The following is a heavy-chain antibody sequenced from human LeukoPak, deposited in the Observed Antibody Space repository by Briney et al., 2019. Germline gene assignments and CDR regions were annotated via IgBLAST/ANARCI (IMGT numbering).Heavy chain of an antibody. J-gene: IGHJ4*02. V-gene: IGHV1-69*13. CDR3: ARGGAGGRRLVGATGYFDY. Sequence: ASVKVSCKASGYTFTSYYMHWVRQAPGQGLEWMGGIIPIFGTANYAQKFQGRVTITADESTSTAYMELSSLRSEDTAVYYCARGGAGGRRLVGATGYFDYWGQGTLVTVSS. D-gene: IGHD1-26*01. CDR2: IIPIFGTA. CDR1: GYTFTSYY.